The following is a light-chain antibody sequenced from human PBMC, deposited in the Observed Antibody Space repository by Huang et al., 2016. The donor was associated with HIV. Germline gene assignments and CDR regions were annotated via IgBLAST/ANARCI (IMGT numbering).Light chain of an antibody. CDR3: QQYGSSPRT. CDR1: QSVSSSL. Sequence: EIVLTQSPGTLSLSPGERATLSCRASQSVSSSLLAWYQQKPGQAPRLLMYGASSRATGIPDRFRGSGSVTDFTLTISRLEPEDFAVYYCQQYGSSPRTFGQGTKVEIK. J-gene: IGKJ1*01. V-gene: IGKV3-20*01. CDR2: GAS.